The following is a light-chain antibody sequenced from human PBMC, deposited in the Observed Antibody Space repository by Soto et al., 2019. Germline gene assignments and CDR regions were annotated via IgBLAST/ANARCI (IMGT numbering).Light chain of an antibody. CDR1: SSNIGKNL. J-gene: IGLJ3*02. CDR2: DSN. CDR3: VSWDSSLYAVV. Sequence: QSVLTQPPSVSAAPGQKVTISCSGGSSNIGKNLVSWYQKFPGTAPKLLIYDSNKRPSGIPDRFSGSESDTSATLGITGLQTGDEADYYCVSWDSSLYAVVFGGGTKATVL. V-gene: IGLV1-51*01.